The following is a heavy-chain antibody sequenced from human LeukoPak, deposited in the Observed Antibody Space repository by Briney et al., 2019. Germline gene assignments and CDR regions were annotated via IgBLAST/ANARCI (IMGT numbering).Heavy chain of an antibody. D-gene: IGHD2-21*02. J-gene: IGHJ4*02. CDR2: INPDGSTI. V-gene: IGHV3-74*01. Sequence: PGGSLRLSCAASGFAFNTYWMHWVRQVPGEGLVWVSHINPDGSTINYADFVKGRFTISRDNAKNTLWLQMDDPRADDSAVYFCTAKDNWGRGTMVTVSS. CDR3: TAKDN. CDR1: GFAFNTYW.